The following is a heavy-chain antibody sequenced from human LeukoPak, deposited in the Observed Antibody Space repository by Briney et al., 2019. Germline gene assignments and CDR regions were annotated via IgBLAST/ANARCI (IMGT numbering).Heavy chain of an antibody. CDR2: IRSNGDDI. J-gene: IGHJ6*02. D-gene: IGHD7-27*01. V-gene: IGHV3-21*05. Sequence: GGSLRLSCAASGFIFRHYTMTWVRQAPGKGLEWVSHIRSNGDDIRYADFVEGRFTIFRDDAKNSLFLQMNSLRAEDTAVYYCARDLTHWGTYYYGMDVWGQGTTVTVSS. CDR3: ARDLTHWGTYYYGMDV. CDR1: GFIFRHYT.